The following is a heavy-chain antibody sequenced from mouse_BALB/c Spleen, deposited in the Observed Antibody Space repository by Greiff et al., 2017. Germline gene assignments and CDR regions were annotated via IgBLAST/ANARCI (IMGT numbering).Heavy chain of an antibody. CDR1: GYAFTNYL. CDR3: ARRGTVVFDY. J-gene: IGHJ2*01. CDR2: INPGSGGT. V-gene: IGHV1-54*03. D-gene: IGHD1-1*01. Sequence: VMLVESGAELVRPGTSVKVSCKASGYAFTNYLIELVKQRPGQGLEWIGVINPGSGGTNYNEKFKGKATLTADKSSSTAYMQLSSLTSDDSAVYFCARRGTVVFDYWGQGTTLTVSS.